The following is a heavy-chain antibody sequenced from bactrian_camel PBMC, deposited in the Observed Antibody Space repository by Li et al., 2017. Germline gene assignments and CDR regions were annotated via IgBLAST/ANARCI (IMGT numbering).Heavy chain of an antibody. Sequence: VQLVESGGGLVQPGGSLRLSCAASGFTFNTYTMTWVRQAPGKGLEWVSDINSSGRSTNYADSVKGRFLVSRDNAKNTVHLQLNSLKPEDSGLYYCAARGPPLDSLCPSSGSNNYWGQGTQVTVS. D-gene: IGHD2*01. J-gene: IGHJ4*01. CDR2: INSSGRST. V-gene: IGHV3S35*01. CDR1: GFTFNTYT. CDR3: AARGPPLDSLCPSSGSNNY.